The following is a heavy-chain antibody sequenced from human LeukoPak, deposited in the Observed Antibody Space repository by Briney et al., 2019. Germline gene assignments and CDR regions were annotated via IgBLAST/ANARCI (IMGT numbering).Heavy chain of an antibody. CDR3: AKDRLRPQNYFDY. D-gene: IGHD3-16*01. CDR1: GFTFSSYS. CDR2: ISGSGGST. V-gene: IGHV3-23*01. Sequence: GGSLRLSCAASGFTFSSYSMSWVRQAPGKGLEWVSAISGSGGSTYYADSVEGRFTTSRDNSKNTLYLQMNSLRAEDTAVYYCAKDRLRPQNYFDYWGQGTLVTVSS. J-gene: IGHJ4*02.